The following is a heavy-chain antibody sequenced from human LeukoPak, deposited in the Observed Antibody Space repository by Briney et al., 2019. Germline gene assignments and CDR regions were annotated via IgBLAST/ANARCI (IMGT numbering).Heavy chain of an antibody. CDR1: GGSFSGYY. CDR3: ARGSRYYDILTGPSGWFDP. V-gene: IGHV4-34*01. J-gene: IGHJ5*02. CDR2: VNHSGST. D-gene: IGHD3-9*01. Sequence: SDTLSLTCAVYGGSFSGYYWSWIRQPPGKGLEWIGEVNHSGSTNYNPSLKSRVTISVDTSKNQFSLKLSSVTAADTAVYYCARGSRYYDILTGPSGWFDPWGQGTLVTVSS.